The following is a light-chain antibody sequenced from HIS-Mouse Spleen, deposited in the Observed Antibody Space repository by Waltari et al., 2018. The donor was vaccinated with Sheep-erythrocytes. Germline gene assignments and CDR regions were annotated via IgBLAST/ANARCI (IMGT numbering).Light chain of an antibody. J-gene: IGLJ2*01. CDR3: QAWDSSTAV. CDR1: KLGDKY. Sequence: SYELTQPPSVSVSPGQTASITCSGDKLGDKYACWYQQKPGQSPVLVIYQDSKRPSGIPERFSGSNSGNPATRTISGTQAMDEADYYCQAWDSSTAVFGGGTKLTVL. V-gene: IGLV3-1*01. CDR2: QDS.